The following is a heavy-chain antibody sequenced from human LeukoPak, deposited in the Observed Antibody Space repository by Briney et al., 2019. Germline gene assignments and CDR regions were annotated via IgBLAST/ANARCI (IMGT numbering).Heavy chain of an antibody. Sequence: GGSLRLSCAASGFTFSRFRMSWVRQPPGKGLEWVANINQDGSEVYYVDSVKGRFTVSTDNAKNSLYLQMTSLRAEDTAVYYCASSWGSAIDFWGQGTLVTVSS. J-gene: IGHJ4*02. CDR3: ASSWGSAIDF. CDR1: GFTFSRFR. CDR2: INQDGSEV. D-gene: IGHD3-16*01. V-gene: IGHV3-7*01.